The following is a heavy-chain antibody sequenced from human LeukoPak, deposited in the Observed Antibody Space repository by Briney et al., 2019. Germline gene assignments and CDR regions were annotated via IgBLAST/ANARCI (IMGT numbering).Heavy chain of an antibody. CDR3: ARERDSSAYFDY. CDR1: GGSISGYY. Sequence: SDTLSLTCTVSGGSISGYYWSWIRQPAGKGLEWIGRIYTSGSTTCNPSLKSRVNMSVDTSKNQFSLKLSSVTAADTAVYYCARERDSSAYFDYWGQGTLVTVSS. J-gene: IGHJ4*02. D-gene: IGHD3-22*01. V-gene: IGHV4-4*07. CDR2: IYTSGST.